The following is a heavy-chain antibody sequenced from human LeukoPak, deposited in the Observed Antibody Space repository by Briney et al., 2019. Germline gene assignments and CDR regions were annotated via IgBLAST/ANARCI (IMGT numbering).Heavy chain of an antibody. Sequence: ASVKVSCKASGYTFTGYYMHWVRQAPGQGLEWMGWINPNSGGTNYAQKFQGRVTMPRDTSISTAYMELSRLRSDDTAVYYCARIPGGRYYGSGRGGNFSAFDIWGQGTMVTVSS. CDR2: INPNSGGT. V-gene: IGHV1-2*02. CDR3: ARIPGGRYYGSGRGGNFSAFDI. D-gene: IGHD3-10*01. CDR1: GYTFTGYY. J-gene: IGHJ3*02.